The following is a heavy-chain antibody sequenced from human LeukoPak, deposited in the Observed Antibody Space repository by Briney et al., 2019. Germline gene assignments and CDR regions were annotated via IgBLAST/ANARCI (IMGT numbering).Heavy chain of an antibody. D-gene: IGHD6-19*01. CDR3: ARLTSGQPFDY. V-gene: IGHV3-7*03. Sequence: GGSLRLSCAASGFPFSNYWMNWVRQAPGNALEWVAYIRKDGGETYYVDSVKGRFTISRDNAKNSLYLQMNSLRAEDTAVYYCARLTSGQPFDYWGQGTLVTVSS. CDR1: GFPFSNYW. CDR2: IRKDGGET. J-gene: IGHJ4*02.